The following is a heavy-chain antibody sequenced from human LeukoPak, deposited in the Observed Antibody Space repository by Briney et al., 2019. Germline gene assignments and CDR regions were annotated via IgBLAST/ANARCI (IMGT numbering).Heavy chain of an antibody. CDR1: GFTFSSYW. CDR2: INSDGSST. CDR3: ARVEMATILGIDY. V-gene: IGHV3-74*01. J-gene: IGHJ4*02. Sequence: GGSLRLSCAASGFTFSSYWMHWVRQAPGKGLVWVSRINSDGSSTSYADSVKGRFTISRDNAKNTLYLQMNSLRAEDTAVYYRARVEMATILGIDYWGQGTLVTVSS. D-gene: IGHD5-24*01.